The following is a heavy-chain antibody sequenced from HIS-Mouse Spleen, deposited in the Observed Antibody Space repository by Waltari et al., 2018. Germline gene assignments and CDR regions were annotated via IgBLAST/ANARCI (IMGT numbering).Heavy chain of an antibody. V-gene: IGHV3-30*04. CDR2: ISYDGSNK. CDR3: ARDGSLELDY. D-gene: IGHD1-1*01. CDR1: GFTFSSYA. J-gene: IGHJ4*02. Sequence: QVQLVESGGGVVQPGRSLRLSCAASGFTFSSYAMHWVRQAPGKGLEWVAVISYDGSNKYYADSVKGRFTISRDNSKNTLYLQMNSLRAEDTAVYYCARDGSLELDYWGQGTLVTVSS.